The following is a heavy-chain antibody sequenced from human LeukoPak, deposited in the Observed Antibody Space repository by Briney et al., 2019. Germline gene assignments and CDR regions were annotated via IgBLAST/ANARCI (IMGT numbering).Heavy chain of an antibody. J-gene: IGHJ4*02. V-gene: IGHV3-64*02. Sequence: PGGSLRLSCAASGFTFSSYPMHWVRQSPGKGLEYVSAIGSDGGRTYYADSVKGRFTISRDNSKNTLYLQMDSLRPEEMAVYYCMSRDSSGYWGQGTLVTVSS. CDR1: GFTFSSYP. CDR2: IGSDGGRT. D-gene: IGHD3-22*01. CDR3: MSRDSSGY.